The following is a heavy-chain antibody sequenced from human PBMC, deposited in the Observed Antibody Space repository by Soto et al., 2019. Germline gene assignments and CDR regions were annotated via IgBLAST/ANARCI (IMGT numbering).Heavy chain of an antibody. CDR3: ARETGYYNWPAGLMDV. V-gene: IGHV3-21*02. D-gene: IGHD3-9*01. CDR1: GFSFSSFT. Sequence: EVQLVESGGGLVKPGGSLRLSCAASGFSFSSFTMNWVRQAPGKGLEWVSSIDTSSTYIYYADSVTGRFTISRDNAKKSVYLQMHSLRAEDTAVYYFARETGYYNWPAGLMDVWGTGTKVNVSS. J-gene: IGHJ6*04. CDR2: IDTSSTYI.